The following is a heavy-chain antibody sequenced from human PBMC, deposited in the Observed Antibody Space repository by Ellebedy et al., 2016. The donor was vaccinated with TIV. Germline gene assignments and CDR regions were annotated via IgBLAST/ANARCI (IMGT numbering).Heavy chain of an antibody. V-gene: IGHV5-51*01. D-gene: IGHD1-26*01. J-gene: IGHJ4*02. CDR1: GYSFTSYW. Sequence: KVSCXGSGYSFTSYWIGWVRQMPGKGLEWMGIIYPGDSDTRYSPSFQGQVTISADKSISAAYLQWSSLKASDTAMYYCARQPRSEWDQADYWGQGTLVTVSS. CDR2: IYPGDSDT. CDR3: ARQPRSEWDQADY.